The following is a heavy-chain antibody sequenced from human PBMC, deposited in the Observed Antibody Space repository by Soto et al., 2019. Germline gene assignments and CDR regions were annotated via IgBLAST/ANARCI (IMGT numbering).Heavy chain of an antibody. CDR1: GFTFSNAW. D-gene: IGHD3-3*01. V-gene: IGHV3-15*01. Sequence: EVQLVESGGGLVKPGGSLRLSCAASGFTFSNAWMSWVRQAPGKGLEWVGRIKSKTDGGTTDYAAPVKGRFTISRDDSKNTLYLQMNSLKTEDTAVYYCTTDEYYDFWSGYSKLKSIDYWGQGTLVTVSS. J-gene: IGHJ4*02. CDR2: IKSKTDGGTT. CDR3: TTDEYYDFWSGYSKLKSIDY.